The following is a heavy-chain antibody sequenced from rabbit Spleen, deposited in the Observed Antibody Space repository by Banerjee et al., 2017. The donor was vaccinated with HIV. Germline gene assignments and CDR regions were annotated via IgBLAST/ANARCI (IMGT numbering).Heavy chain of an antibody. CDR2: IYTGRGVT. CDR1: GFDFSSYS. V-gene: IGHV1S7*01. J-gene: IGHJ4*01. Sequence: QLKETGGGLVQPGGSLTLSCKTSGFDFSSYSMSWVRQAPGKGLEWIGAIYTGRGVTDYANWVNGRFTISSDNAQYTVHLQMNSLTAADTATYFCARDGSSGWGQFNLWGPGTLVPVS. D-gene: IGHD4-1*01. CDR3: ARDGSSGWGQFNL.